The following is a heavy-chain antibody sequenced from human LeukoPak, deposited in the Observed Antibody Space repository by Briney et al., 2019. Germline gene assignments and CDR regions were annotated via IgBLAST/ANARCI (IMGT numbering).Heavy chain of an antibody. Sequence: PSETLSLTCSVSGSSFNTYYWSWIRQPAGKALEWIGRIHTNGSADYSPSLQSRVTISVDMSKKEFSLKLTSVTAADTAVYYCARDIVYLIDEDYGWGQGILVTVSS. CDR1: GSSFNTYY. V-gene: IGHV4-4*07. J-gene: IGHJ4*02. CDR2: IHTNGSA. D-gene: IGHD4-17*01. CDR3: ARDIVYLIDEDYG.